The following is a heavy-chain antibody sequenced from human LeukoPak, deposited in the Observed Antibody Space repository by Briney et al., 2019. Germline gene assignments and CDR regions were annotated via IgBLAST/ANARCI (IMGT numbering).Heavy chain of an antibody. J-gene: IGHJ4*02. CDR3: ARRRAYGSYYFDY. CDR2: IYPGDSDT. CDR1: GSIFTSYW. D-gene: IGHD3-10*01. Sequence: GASLQISCKCSGSIFTSYWIGCVRPLPGKGLEWMGIIYPGDSDTRYSPSFQGQVTISADKSISTAYLQWSSLKASDTAMYYCARRRAYGSYYFDYWGQGTLVTVSS. V-gene: IGHV5-51*01.